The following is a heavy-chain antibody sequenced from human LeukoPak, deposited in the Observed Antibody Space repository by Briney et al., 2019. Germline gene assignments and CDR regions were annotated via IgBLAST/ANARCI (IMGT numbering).Heavy chain of an antibody. D-gene: IGHD6-19*01. V-gene: IGHV2-5*02. CDR2: IYWGDDK. CDR1: GFSLSTSGVG. CDR3: AQRPSSGLFNP. J-gene: IGHJ5*02. Sequence: SGPTLVKPTQTLTLTCTFSGFSLSTSGVGVGCIRQPPGKALEWLALIYWGDDKRYCPSLKSRLTITKDTSKKQVVLTMTNMDPVDTGTYYCAQRPSSGLFNPWGQGTLVTVSS.